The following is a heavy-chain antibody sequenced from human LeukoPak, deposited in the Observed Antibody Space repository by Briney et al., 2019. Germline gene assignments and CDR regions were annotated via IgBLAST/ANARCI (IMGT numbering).Heavy chain of an antibody. CDR3: ATGAAIRSYYYGMDV. D-gene: IGHD2-21*01. CDR1: GGTFSSYA. Sequence: SVKVSCKASGGTFSSYAISWVRQAPGQGLEWMGGIIPIFGTANYAQKFQGRVTITADESTSTAYMELSSLRSEDTAVYYCATGAAIRSYYYGMDVWGQGTTVTVSS. V-gene: IGHV1-69*01. CDR2: IIPIFGTA. J-gene: IGHJ6*02.